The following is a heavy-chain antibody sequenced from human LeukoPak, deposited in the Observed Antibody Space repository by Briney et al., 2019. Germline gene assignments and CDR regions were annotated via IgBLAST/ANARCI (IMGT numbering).Heavy chain of an antibody. V-gene: IGHV1-18*01. J-gene: IGHJ4*02. Sequence: GASVKVSCKTSGYTFTDFGINWVRQAPGQGLEWMGRFTTYNGNTNYAQKFQGRVTITADESTSTAYMELSSLRSEDTAVYYCARSQQQLVWLNYFDYWGQGTLVTVSS. CDR1: GYTFTDFG. D-gene: IGHD6-13*01. CDR2: FTTYNGNT. CDR3: ARSQQQLVWLNYFDY.